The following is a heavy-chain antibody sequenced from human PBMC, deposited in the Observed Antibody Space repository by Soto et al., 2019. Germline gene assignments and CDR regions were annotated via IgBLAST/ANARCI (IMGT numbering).Heavy chain of an antibody. J-gene: IGHJ4*02. D-gene: IGHD3-22*01. Sequence: VQLLESGGGLVQPGGSLRLSCAASGFTFSSYTMTWVRQAPGKGPEWVSSISGNGESTKYADSVKGRFTISRDNSKNPLYLQINSLRAEDTAVYYCARSRIVMIVVVVPYVFDSWGQGALVTVSS. CDR1: GFTFSSYT. CDR2: ISGNGEST. V-gene: IGHV3-23*01. CDR3: ARSRIVMIVVVVPYVFDS.